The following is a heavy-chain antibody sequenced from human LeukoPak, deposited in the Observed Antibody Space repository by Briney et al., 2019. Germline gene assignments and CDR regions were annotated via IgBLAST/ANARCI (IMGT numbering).Heavy chain of an antibody. CDR3: AKEAGQDYGALDAFDV. V-gene: IGHV3-21*01. Sequence: PGGSLRLSCAASGFTFSSYAMSWVRQAPWKGLEWVSSVGGTSSSLYYAESVKGRFTISRDNARNSLYLQMNSLRAEDTAVYYCAKEAGQDYGALDAFDVWGQGTMVTVSS. CDR2: VGGTSSSL. CDR1: GFTFSSYA. J-gene: IGHJ3*01. D-gene: IGHD4-17*01.